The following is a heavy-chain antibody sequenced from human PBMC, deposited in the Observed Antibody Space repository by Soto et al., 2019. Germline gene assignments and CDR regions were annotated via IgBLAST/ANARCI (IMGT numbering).Heavy chain of an antibody. Sequence: ASVKVSCKASGYTFTSYGISWVRQAPGQGLERIGWISAYNGNTNYAQKLQGRVTMTTDTSTSTAYMELRSLRSDDTAVYYCARHRKIGGVIVGYFDYWGQGTLVTVSS. CDR3: ARHRKIGGVIVGYFDY. CDR1: GYTFTSYG. V-gene: IGHV1-18*01. CDR2: ISAYNGNT. D-gene: IGHD3-16*02. J-gene: IGHJ4*02.